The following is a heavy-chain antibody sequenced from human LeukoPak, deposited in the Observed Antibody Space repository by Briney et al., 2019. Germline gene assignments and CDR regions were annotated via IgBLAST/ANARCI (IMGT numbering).Heavy chain of an antibody. CDR1: GYTFTSYD. V-gene: IGHV1-69*04. D-gene: IGHD3-22*01. Sequence: SVKVSCKASGYTFTSYDINWVRQATGQGLEWMGRIIPILGIANYAQKFQGRVTITADKSTSTAYMELSSLRSEDTAVYYCARVTNPPYYYDSSGNPFDYWGQGTLVTVSS. CDR3: ARVTNPPYYYDSSGNPFDY. J-gene: IGHJ4*02. CDR2: IIPILGIA.